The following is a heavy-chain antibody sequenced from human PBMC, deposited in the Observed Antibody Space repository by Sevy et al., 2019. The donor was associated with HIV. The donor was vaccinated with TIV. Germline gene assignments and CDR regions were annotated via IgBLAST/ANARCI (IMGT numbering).Heavy chain of an antibody. Sequence: ASVKVSCKVSGYTLSELSMHWVRQAPGKGLEWMGRFDPEDGETIYAQNFQGRVTTTEDTSTDTAYMELSSLTSEDTAVYYLAGGREYYQDTSGYFDYWGQGTLVTVSS. J-gene: IGHJ4*02. D-gene: IGHD3-22*01. CDR2: FDPEDGET. CDR1: GYTLSELS. CDR3: AGGREYYQDTSGYFDY. V-gene: IGHV1-24*01.